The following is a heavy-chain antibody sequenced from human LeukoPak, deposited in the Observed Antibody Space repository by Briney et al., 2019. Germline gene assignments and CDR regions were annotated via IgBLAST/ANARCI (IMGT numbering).Heavy chain of an antibody. D-gene: IGHD6-19*01. V-gene: IGHV4-59*01. CDR1: GGSISSYY. J-gene: IGHJ4*02. CDR2: IYYSGST. Sequence: PSETLSLTCTVSGGSISSYYWSWIRQPPGKGPEWIGYIYYSGSTNYNPSLKSRVTISVDTSKNQFSLKLSSVTAADTAVYYCARDLMAGFDYWGQGTLVTVSS. CDR3: ARDLMAGFDY.